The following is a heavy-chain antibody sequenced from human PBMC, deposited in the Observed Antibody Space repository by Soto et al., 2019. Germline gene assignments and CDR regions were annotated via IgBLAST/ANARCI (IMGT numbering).Heavy chain of an antibody. Sequence: VGSLRVSWSAAGGTCVGRGRHWVRQAPGKGLEYVSGVSPNGNDKYYTDSVKGRFTISRDNSKNTLHLQMSSLRPEDTALFYCIRGFYVLAVWGHGTTVPVSS. J-gene: IGHJ6*02. V-gene: IGHV3-64D*08. CDR1: GGTCVGRG. CDR2: VSPNGNDK. CDR3: IRGFYVLAV.